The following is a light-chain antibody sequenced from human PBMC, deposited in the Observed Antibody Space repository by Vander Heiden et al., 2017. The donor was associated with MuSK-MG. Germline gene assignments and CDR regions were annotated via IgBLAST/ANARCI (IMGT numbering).Light chain of an antibody. CDR3: QQRSNWLT. CDR2: DAS. CDR1: QSVSSY. J-gene: IGKJ4*01. V-gene: IGKV3-11*01. Sequence: IVLTQSPATLSLSPGERATLSCRASQSVSSYLAWYQQKPGQAPRLLIYDASNRATGIPARFSGSGSGTDFTLTISSLEPEDCAVYYCQQRSNWLTFGGGTKVEIK.